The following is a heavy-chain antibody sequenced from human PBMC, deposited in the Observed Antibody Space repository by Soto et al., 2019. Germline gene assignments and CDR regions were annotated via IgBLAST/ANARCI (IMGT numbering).Heavy chain of an antibody. J-gene: IGHJ5*02. Sequence: SETLSLTCSVSGAALNSGNYYWSWIRQVPGKGLEWIGHIYVTGAVDYNPSLRDRITTSQDTSERQFSLNLRLITAADTAVYYCARLRFATNNYKWFDPWGQGTMVTVSS. V-gene: IGHV4-31*03. D-gene: IGHD1-20*01. CDR3: ARLRFATNNYKWFDP. CDR2: IYVTGAV. CDR1: GAALNSGNYY.